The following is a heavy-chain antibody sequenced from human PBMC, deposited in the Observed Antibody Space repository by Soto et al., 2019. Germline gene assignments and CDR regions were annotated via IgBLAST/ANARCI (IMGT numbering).Heavy chain of an antibody. V-gene: IGHV2-5*02. D-gene: IGHD2-15*01. CDR3: AYLPCSGGSCYWFSFSGMDV. CDR2: IYWDDDK. CDR1: GFGRSTSGVG. J-gene: IGHJ6*02. Sequence: QITLKESGPTLVKPTQTLAMTCTFSGFGRSTSGVGVAWIRQPPGKALEWLALIYWDDDKRYRPSLESRLTSTKDTSTNQVVLTMTNLDSVDTATYYCAYLPCSGGSCYWFSFSGMDVWGQGTTVTVS.